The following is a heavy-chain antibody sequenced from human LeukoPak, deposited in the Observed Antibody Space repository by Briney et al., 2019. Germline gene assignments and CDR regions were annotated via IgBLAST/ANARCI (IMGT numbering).Heavy chain of an antibody. CDR3: ARGPLRLDY. D-gene: IGHD4-17*01. V-gene: IGHV4-34*01. CDR1: GGSFSGYY. CDR2: INHSGST. J-gene: IGHJ4*02. Sequence: KTSETLSLTCAVYGGSFSGYYWSWIRQPPGKGLEWIGEINHSGSTNYNPSLKSRVTISVDTSKNQFSLKLSSVTAADTAVYYCARGPLRLDYLGQGTLVTVSS.